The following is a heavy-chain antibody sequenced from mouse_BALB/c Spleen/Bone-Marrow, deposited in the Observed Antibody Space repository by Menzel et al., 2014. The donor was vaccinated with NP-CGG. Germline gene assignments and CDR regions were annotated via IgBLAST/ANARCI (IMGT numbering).Heavy chain of an antibody. CDR1: GYSITSDSA. Sequence: EVKLVESGPGLVKPSQSLSLTCTVTGYSITSDSAWNLIRQFPGNKLEWMAYISYSGSTTYNPSLKSRISITRDTSKNQFFLQLNSVTTEDTATYYCARRGYYGTFLFAYWGQGTLVTVSA. CDR2: ISYSGST. J-gene: IGHJ3*01. CDR3: ARRGYYGTFLFAY. D-gene: IGHD2-1*01. V-gene: IGHV3-2*02.